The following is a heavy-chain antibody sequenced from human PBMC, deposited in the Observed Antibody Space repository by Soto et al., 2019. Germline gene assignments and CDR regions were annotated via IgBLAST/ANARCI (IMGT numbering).Heavy chain of an antibody. D-gene: IGHD3-9*01. CDR1: GFTFSNYW. CDR2: IKDDGSEK. CDR3: VRDSGVVVLTRYKHFDY. J-gene: IGHJ4*02. V-gene: IGHV3-7*03. Sequence: PGGYLRISSAASGFTFSNYWMTWVRQAPGKGLEWVAMIKDDGSEKYYVDSVKGRFTISRDNAENSLFLQMNNLRAEDTAVYYCVRDSGVVVLTRYKHFDYLVQCSPVSVSS.